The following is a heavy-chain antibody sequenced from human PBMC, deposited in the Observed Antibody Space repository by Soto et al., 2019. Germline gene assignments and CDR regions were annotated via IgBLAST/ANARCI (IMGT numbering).Heavy chain of an antibody. Sequence: SETLSLTCTVSGGSISSYYWSWIRQPPGKGLEWIGYIYYSGSTNYNPSLKSRVTISVDTSKNQFSLKLSSVTAADTAVYYCARFRAAGTRDPYYYGMDVWAQGTTVTVS. V-gene: IGHV4-59*01. D-gene: IGHD6-13*01. J-gene: IGHJ6*02. CDR2: IYYSGST. CDR3: ARFRAAGTRDPYYYGMDV. CDR1: GGSISSYY.